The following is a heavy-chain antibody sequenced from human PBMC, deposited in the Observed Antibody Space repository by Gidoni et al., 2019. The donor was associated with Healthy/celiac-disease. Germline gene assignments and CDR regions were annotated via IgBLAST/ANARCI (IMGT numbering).Heavy chain of an antibody. V-gene: IGHV3-11*01. D-gene: IGHD5-18*01. Sequence: QVQLVESGGGLVKPGGSLRLSCAASEFTFSDYYLSWIRQAPGKWLGWVAYIRRSGSTIYYADSVKGRFTISRDNAKNSLYLQMNSLRAEDTAVYYCARSRVDTAMSGMAKYYYYGMDVWGQGTTVTVSS. CDR3: ARSRVDTAMSGMAKYYYYGMDV. CDR2: IRRSGSTI. J-gene: IGHJ6*02. CDR1: EFTFSDYY.